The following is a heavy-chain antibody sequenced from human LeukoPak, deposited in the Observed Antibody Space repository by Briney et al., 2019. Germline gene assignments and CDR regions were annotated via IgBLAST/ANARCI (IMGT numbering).Heavy chain of an antibody. D-gene: IGHD3-22*01. CDR3: ARDYDRNGYYIDLDY. V-gene: IGHV3-48*04. J-gene: IGHJ4*02. Sequence: GSLRLSCAASGFTFSSCSVNWVRQAPGKGLEWVSYISGSSSSIKYADSVKGRFTISRDNAKNSLYLQMNSLRAEDTAVYYCARDYDRNGYYIDLDYWGQGTLVTVSS. CDR2: ISGSSSSI. CDR1: GFTFSSCS.